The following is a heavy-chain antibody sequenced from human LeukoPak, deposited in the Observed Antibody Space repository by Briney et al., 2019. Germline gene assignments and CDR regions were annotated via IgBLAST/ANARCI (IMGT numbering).Heavy chain of an antibody. CDR2: MNPNSGNT. D-gene: IGHD5-18*01. CDR3: AAMVSPYYYYGMDV. Sequence: ASVKVSCKVSGYTLTELSMHWVRQAPGKGLEWMGWMNPNSGNTGYAQKFQGRVTMTRNTSISTAYMELSSLRSEDTAVYYCAAMVSPYYYYGMDVWGQGTTVTVSS. CDR1: GYTLTELS. J-gene: IGHJ6*02. V-gene: IGHV1-8*01.